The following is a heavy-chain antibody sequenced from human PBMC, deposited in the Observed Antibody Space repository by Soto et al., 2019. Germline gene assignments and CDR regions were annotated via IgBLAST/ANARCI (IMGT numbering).Heavy chain of an antibody. J-gene: IGHJ5*01. Sequence: PVGSLRLSCSASGFSFSDYYMSWIRQAPGKGLEWVSYISGNSLYTNYGDSVKGRFTISRDNGKNSLYLQMNSLRAEDTAVYYCAKGEGYKWNYEFDPWGQGTLVTVSS. CDR2: ISGNSLYT. D-gene: IGHD1-7*01. CDR1: GFSFSDYY. CDR3: AKGEGYKWNYEFDP. V-gene: IGHV3-11*06.